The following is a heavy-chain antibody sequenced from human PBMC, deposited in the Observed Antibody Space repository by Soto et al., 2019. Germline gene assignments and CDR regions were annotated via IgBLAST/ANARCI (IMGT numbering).Heavy chain of an antibody. CDR1: GGSISSGDYY. V-gene: IGHV4-30-4*01. CDR2: IYYSGST. J-gene: IGHJ3*02. Sequence: SETLSLTCTVSGGSISSGDYYWSWIRQPPGKGLEWIGYIYYSGSTYYNPSLKSRVTISVDTSKNQFSLKLSSVTAADTAVYYCATETERGDDAFDIWGQGTMVTVSS. CDR3: ATETERGDDAFDI. D-gene: IGHD1-1*01.